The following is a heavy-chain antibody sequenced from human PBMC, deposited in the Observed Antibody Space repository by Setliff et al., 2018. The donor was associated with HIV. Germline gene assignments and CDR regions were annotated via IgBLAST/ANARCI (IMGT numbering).Heavy chain of an antibody. CDR2: ISAYNGNT. D-gene: IGHD4-4*01. V-gene: IGHV1-18*01. CDR1: GYTFTSSG. Sequence: ASVKVSCKASGYTFTSSGISWVRQAPGQGLEWMGWISAYNGNTNYAQKLQGRVTMTTDTSTSTAYIELRSLRSDDTAVYYCATDKGTTLSSYYYYYMDVWGKGTTVTVS. J-gene: IGHJ6*03. CDR3: ATDKGTTLSSYYYYYMDV.